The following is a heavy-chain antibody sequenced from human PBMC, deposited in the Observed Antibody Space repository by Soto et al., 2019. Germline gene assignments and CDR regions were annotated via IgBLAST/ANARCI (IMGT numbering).Heavy chain of an antibody. J-gene: IGHJ6*02. CDR1: GYSFTTYW. Sequence: GESLKISCQASGYSFTTYWTAWVRQKPGKGLEWMGITHPGESQTRYSPSFQGQVTISFDRSTSTAYLQWSSLKASDTAIYYCARHENYYYAYYGMDVWGQGTTVTVSS. CDR2: THPGESQT. V-gene: IGHV5-51*01. CDR3: ARHENYYYAYYGMDV.